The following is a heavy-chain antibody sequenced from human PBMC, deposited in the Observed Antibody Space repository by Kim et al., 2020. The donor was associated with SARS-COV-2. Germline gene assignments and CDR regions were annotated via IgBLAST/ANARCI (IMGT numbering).Heavy chain of an antibody. CDR3: ATVGTTTYFFDY. Sequence: EYARSVRSRFTIARDESKNTLYLQMNSLKTEDTSVYYCATVGTTTYFFDYWGQGALVTVSS. J-gene: IGHJ4*02. V-gene: IGHV3-72*01. D-gene: IGHD1-26*01.